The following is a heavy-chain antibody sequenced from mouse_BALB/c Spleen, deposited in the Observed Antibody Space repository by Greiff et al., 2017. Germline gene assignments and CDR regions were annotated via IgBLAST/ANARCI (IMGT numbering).Heavy chain of an antibody. D-gene: IGHD2-2*01. CDR1: GFTFSDYY. Sequence: EVQGVESGGGLVKPGGSLKLSCAASGFTFSDYYMYWVRQTPEKRLEWVATISDGGSYTYYPDSVKGRFTISRDNAKNNLYLQMSSLKSEDTAMYYCASPIYYGYDAGYAMDYWGQGTSVTVSS. V-gene: IGHV5-4*02. J-gene: IGHJ4*01. CDR3: ASPIYYGYDAGYAMDY. CDR2: ISDGGSYT.